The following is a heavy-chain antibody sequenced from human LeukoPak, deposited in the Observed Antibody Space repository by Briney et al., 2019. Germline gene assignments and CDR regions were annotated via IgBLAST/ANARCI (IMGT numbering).Heavy chain of an antibody. CDR2: IYPSDSDT. CDR1: GYSFTNYW. J-gene: IGHJ4*02. Sequence: PGESLKISCKGSGYSFTNYWIGWVRQLPGKGLEWMGIIYPSDSDTRYIPSFQGQVTISADKSINTAYLQWSSLKASDTAMYYCARRVDSYWFFDYWGQGTLVTVSS. CDR3: ARRVDSYWFFDY. D-gene: IGHD1-26*01. V-gene: IGHV5-51*01.